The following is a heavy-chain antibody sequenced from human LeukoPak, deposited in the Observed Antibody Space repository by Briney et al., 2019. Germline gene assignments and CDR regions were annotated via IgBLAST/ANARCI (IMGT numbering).Heavy chain of an antibody. Sequence: GASVKVSCKASGGTFSSHAISWVRQAPGQGLEWMGGIIPILGTTNYAQEFQGRVTIIADESTGTAYMVLSSLSSEDTAVYYCARTRDYYENSRYTLLQDWGQGTLVTVSS. D-gene: IGHD3-22*01. V-gene: IGHV1-69*13. CDR3: ARTRDYYENSRYTLLQD. CDR2: IIPILGTT. J-gene: IGHJ1*01. CDR1: GGTFSSHA.